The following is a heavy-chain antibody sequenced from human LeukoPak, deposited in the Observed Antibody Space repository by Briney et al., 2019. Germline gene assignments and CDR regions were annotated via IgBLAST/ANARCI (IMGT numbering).Heavy chain of an antibody. Sequence: TGGSLRLSCAASRFTFSRYWMHWVRQAPGKGLVWVSRINSDGISTSYADSVKGRFTISRDNSKNTLYLQMNSLRAEDTAVYYCAREGPNSGWLTEGKFDYWGQGTLVTVSS. CDR1: RFTFSRYW. V-gene: IGHV3-74*01. CDR3: AREGPNSGWLTEGKFDY. CDR2: INSDGIST. J-gene: IGHJ4*02. D-gene: IGHD5-12*01.